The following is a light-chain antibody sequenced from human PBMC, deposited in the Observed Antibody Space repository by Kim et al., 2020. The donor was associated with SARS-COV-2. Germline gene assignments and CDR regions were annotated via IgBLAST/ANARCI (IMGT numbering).Light chain of an antibody. CDR3: QQGNSFPLT. CDR2: AAS. J-gene: IGKJ4*01. Sequence: ATGGERVTITCRARRGISSWLGWYQQKPGKASKLWNYAASSMQSGVPSRFSGSGYGKDFTLTISSLQPEDFATYYCQQGNSFPLTFGGGTKVDIK. V-gene: IGKV1-12*01. CDR1: RGISSW.